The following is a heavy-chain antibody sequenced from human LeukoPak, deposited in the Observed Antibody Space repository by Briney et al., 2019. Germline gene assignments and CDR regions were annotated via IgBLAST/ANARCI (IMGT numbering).Heavy chain of an antibody. V-gene: IGHV1-69*01. J-gene: IGHJ4*02. CDR2: IIPIFGTA. CDR1: GGTFSSYA. CDR3: ARGYVGSSSVPKNYYFDY. D-gene: IGHD3-10*01. Sequence: SVKVSCKASGGTFSSYAISWVRQAPGQGLEWMGGIIPIFGTANYAQKFQGRVTITADESTSTAYMELSSLRSEDTAVYYCARGYVGSSSVPKNYYFDYWGQGTLVTVSS.